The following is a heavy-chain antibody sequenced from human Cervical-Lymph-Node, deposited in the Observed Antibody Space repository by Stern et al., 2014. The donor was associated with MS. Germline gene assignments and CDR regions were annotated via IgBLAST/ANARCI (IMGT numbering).Heavy chain of an antibody. J-gene: IGHJ5*02. CDR3: VRPLIPGDFDWLDA. Sequence: EVQLVESGGGLVQPGGSLRLSCVASGFNLSDYWMHWVRQAPVKGLVLVSRVNSGGSRTTYADSVKGRFTISRDNAKNTLYLQLNSLRAEDTAVYYCVRPLIPGDFDWLDAWGQGTLVAVSS. CDR1: GFNLSDYW. D-gene: IGHD2-21*01. V-gene: IGHV3-74*02. CDR2: VNSGGSRT.